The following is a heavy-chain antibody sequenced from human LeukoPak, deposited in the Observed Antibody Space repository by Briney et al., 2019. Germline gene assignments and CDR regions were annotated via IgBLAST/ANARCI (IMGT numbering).Heavy chain of an antibody. CDR1: GYTFTNYG. D-gene: IGHD5-12*01. CDR3: ARVGRTKVATMAY. CDR2: ISGSSENT. Sequence: ASVKVSCKASGYTFTNYGTSWVRQAPGQGLEWMGWISGSSENTDSAQKFQGRVTMTTDTSTSTAYMELRNLRSDDTATYYCARVGRTKVATMAYWGQGTLVTVSS. J-gene: IGHJ4*02. V-gene: IGHV1-18*01.